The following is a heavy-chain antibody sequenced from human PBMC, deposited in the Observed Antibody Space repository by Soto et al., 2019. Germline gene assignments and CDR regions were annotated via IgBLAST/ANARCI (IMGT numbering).Heavy chain of an antibody. J-gene: IGHJ5*02. CDR2: LIPIFGTA. Sequence: ASVKVSCKASGGTFSSYAISWVRQAPGQGLEWMGGLIPIFGTANYAQKFQGRVTITADESTSTAYMELSSLRSEDTAVYYCASSTSCYTCGPFDPWGQGTLVTVSS. D-gene: IGHD2-2*02. CDR1: GGTFSSYA. V-gene: IGHV1-69*13. CDR3: ASSTSCYTCGPFDP.